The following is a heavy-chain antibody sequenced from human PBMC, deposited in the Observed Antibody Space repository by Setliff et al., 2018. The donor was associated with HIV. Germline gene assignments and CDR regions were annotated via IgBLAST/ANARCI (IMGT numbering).Heavy chain of an antibody. CDR2: IYYSGST. V-gene: IGHV4-59*01. D-gene: IGHD3-16*01. CDR1: GGSISSYY. Sequence: SETLSLTCTVSGGSISSYYWSWIRQPPGKGLEWIGYIYYSGSTNYNPSLKSRVTISVVTSKNHFSLKLSSVTAGDPAVYYCAREKGGGGGSDGDWFDPWGQGTLVTVSS. CDR3: AREKGGGGGSDGDWFDP. J-gene: IGHJ5*02.